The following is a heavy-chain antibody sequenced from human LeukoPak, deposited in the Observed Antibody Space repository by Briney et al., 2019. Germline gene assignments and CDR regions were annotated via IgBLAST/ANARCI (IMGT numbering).Heavy chain of an antibody. D-gene: IGHD6-13*01. V-gene: IGHV4-30-2*01. CDR2: IYHSGST. CDR3: VRGGGSSRELTPFDM. J-gene: IGHJ3*02. CDR1: GGSISSGGYY. Sequence: PSQTLSLTCTVSGGSISSGGYYWSWIRQPPGKGLEWIGYIYHSGSTYYNPSLKSRVTISVDGSKNQFSLKLSSVTAADTAVYYCVRGGGSSRELTPFDMWGQGTMVTVSS.